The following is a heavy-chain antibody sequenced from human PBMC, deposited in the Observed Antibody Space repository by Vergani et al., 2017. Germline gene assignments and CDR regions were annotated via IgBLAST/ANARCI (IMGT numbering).Heavy chain of an antibody. V-gene: IGHV3-30*18. Sequence: QVQLVESGGGVVQPGRSLRLSCAASGFTFSSYGMHWVRQAPGKGLEWVAVISYDGSNKYYADSVKGRFTIARDNSKNTRYLQMNSLRAEDTAVYYCAKADCSSTSCRDAFDIWGQGTMVTDSS. D-gene: IGHD2-2*01. CDR3: AKADCSSTSCRDAFDI. CDR1: GFTFSSYG. CDR2: ISYDGSNK. J-gene: IGHJ3*02.